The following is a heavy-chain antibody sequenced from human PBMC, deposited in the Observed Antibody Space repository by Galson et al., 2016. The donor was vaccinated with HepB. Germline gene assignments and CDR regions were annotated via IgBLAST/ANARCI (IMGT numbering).Heavy chain of an antibody. CDR1: GGSISSSSFY. D-gene: IGHD1-26*01. Sequence: SETLSLTCTVSGGSISSSSFYWGWIRQPPGKGLEWIGSVYHSGNTYYNPSPKSRVTISVDTAKNQFSLKLSSMTAADTAVYFCARPLVGSTFLYWGQGTLVTVSA. J-gene: IGHJ4*02. V-gene: IGHV4-39*01. CDR3: ARPLVGSTFLY. CDR2: VYHSGNT.